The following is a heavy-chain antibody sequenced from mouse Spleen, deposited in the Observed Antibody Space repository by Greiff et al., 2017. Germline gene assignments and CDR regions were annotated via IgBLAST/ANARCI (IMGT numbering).Heavy chain of an antibody. Sequence: EVQLVESGGGLVQPGGSLKLSCAASGFTFSSYGMSWVRQTPDKRLELVATINSNGGSTYYPDSVKGRFTISRDNAKNTLYLQMSSLKSEDTAMYYCARESGDGYYAYAMDYWGQGTSVTVSS. D-gene: IGHD2-3*01. J-gene: IGHJ4*01. V-gene: IGHV5-6-3*01. CDR1: GFTFSSYG. CDR3: ARESGDGYYAYAMDY. CDR2: INSNGGST.